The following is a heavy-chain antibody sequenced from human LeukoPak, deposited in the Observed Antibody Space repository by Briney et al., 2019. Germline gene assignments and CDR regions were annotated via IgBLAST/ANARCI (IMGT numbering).Heavy chain of an antibody. J-gene: IGHJ4*02. CDR1: GFIFSDYW. V-gene: IGHV3-7*03. Sequence: GGSLRLSCAASGFIFSDYWMHWVRQAPGKGLEWVANIKQDESERYYVDSVKGRFTISRDNSKNPLYLQMNRLRVEDTAIYYCARKLHNWGQGTLVTVSS. CDR2: IKQDESER. CDR3: ARKLHN.